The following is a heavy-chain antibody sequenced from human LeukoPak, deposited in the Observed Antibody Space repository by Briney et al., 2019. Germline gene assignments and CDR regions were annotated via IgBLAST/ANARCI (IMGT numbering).Heavy chain of an antibody. D-gene: IGHD3-3*01. CDR1: GFTFGKYW. CDR2: IKLDGSEK. CDR3: ARDVLGRSGEQLDY. Sequence: PGGSLRLSCVASGFTFGKYWMSWVRQAPGKGLEWVANIKLDGSEKNYVDSVKGRFTISRDNTKNSLYLQMNSLRVEDTAVFYCARDVLGRSGEQLDYWGQGTLVTVSS. V-gene: IGHV3-7*03. J-gene: IGHJ4*02.